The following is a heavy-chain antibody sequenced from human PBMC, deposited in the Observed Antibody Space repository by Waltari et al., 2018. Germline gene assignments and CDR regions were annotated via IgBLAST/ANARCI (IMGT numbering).Heavy chain of an antibody. CDR2: ISSSSSYI. J-gene: IGHJ4*02. CDR3: ARGGRWLQFLDY. Sequence: EVQLVESGGGLVKPGGSLRLSCAASGFTFSSYSMNWVRQAPGKGVEWVSSISSSSSYIYYADSGKGRFTISRDNAKNSLYLQMNSLRAEDTAVYYCARGGRWLQFLDYWGQGTLVTVSS. V-gene: IGHV3-21*01. CDR1: GFTFSSYS. D-gene: IGHD5-12*01.